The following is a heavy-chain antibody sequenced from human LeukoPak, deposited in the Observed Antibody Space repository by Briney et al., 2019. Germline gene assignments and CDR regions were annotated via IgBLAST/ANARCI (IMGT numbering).Heavy chain of an antibody. D-gene: IGHD2-2*02. V-gene: IGHV4-4*07. CDR3: ARDIVVVPAAIGGYFDY. J-gene: IGHJ4*01. CDR2: IYTSGST. CDR1: GGSISSYY. Sequence: PSETLSLTCTVSGGSISSYYWSWIRQPAGKGLEWIGRIYTSGSTNYNPSLKSRVTMSVDTSKNQFSLKLSSVTAADTAVYYCARDIVVVPAAIGGYFDYWGQGTLVTVSS.